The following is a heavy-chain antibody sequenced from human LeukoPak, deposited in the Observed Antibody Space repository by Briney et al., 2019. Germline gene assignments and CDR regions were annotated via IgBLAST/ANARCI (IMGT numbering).Heavy chain of an antibody. CDR2: INHSGST. J-gene: IGHJ4*02. CDR3: ASYYDFWSGYPD. Sequence: SGTLSLTCAVYGGSFSGYYWSWIRQPPGKGLEWIGEINHSGSTNYNPSLKSRVTISVDTSKNQFSLKLSSVTAADTAVYYCASYYDFWSGYPDWGQGTLVTVSS. V-gene: IGHV4-34*01. D-gene: IGHD3-3*01. CDR1: GGSFSGYY.